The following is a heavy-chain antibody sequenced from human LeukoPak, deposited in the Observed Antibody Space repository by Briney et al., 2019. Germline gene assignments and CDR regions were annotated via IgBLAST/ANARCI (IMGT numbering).Heavy chain of an antibody. Sequence: SETLSLTCSVSGSGGSISGIFWSGIRQPPGKGPEWIGYIYKSGDTKYNPSLKSRVTMSVDTSRNQFSLELSSVTAADTAVYYCARAGPREYSGCDLWGQGTMVTVSS. J-gene: IGHJ3*01. CDR1: GSGGSISGIF. D-gene: IGHD5-12*01. CDR3: ARAGPREYSGCDL. V-gene: IGHV4-59*01. CDR2: IYKSGDT.